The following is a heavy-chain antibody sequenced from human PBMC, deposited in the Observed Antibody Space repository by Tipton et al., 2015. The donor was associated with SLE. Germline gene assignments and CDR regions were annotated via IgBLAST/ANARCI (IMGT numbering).Heavy chain of an antibody. Sequence: QSGAEVKKPGASVKVSCKASGYTFSSFAMHWVRQAPGQGLEWMGWINVVNGNTKNSQRFQGRVTISRDTSASTVYMDLSGLRSEDTAVYYCARGRYYFESSGYFGYWGQGTLVTVS. CDR3: ARGRYYFESSGYFGY. V-gene: IGHV1-3*01. CDR1: GYTFSSFA. J-gene: IGHJ4*02. CDR2: INVVNGNT. D-gene: IGHD3-22*01.